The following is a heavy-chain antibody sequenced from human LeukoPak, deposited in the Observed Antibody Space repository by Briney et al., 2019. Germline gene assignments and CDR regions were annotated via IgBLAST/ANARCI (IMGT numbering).Heavy chain of an antibody. CDR2: INHSGST. Sequence: SETLSLTCAVYGGSFSGYYWSWIRQPPGKGLEWIGEINHSGSTNYNPSLKSRVTISVDTSKNQFSLKLSSVTAADTAVYCCARGSRIAVAGTWGYWGQGTLVTVSS. D-gene: IGHD6-19*01. CDR3: ARGSRIAVAGTWGY. J-gene: IGHJ4*02. V-gene: IGHV4-34*01. CDR1: GGSFSGYY.